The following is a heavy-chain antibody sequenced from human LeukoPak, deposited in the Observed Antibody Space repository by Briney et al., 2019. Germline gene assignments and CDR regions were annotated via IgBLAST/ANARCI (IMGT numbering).Heavy chain of an antibody. CDR3: ARDSLLWFGELYDY. V-gene: IGHV1-2*06. CDR2: INPNSGGT. D-gene: IGHD3-10*01. CDR1: GYIFTGYY. J-gene: IGHJ4*02. Sequence: EASVKVSCTASGYIFTGYYMHWVRQAPGQGLEWMGRINPNSGGTNYAQKFQGRVTMTRDTSISTAYMELSRLRSDDTAVYYCARDSLLWFGELYDYWGQGTLVTVSS.